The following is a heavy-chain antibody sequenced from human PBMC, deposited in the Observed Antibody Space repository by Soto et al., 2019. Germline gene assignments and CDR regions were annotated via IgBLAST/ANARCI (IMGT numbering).Heavy chain of an antibody. J-gene: IGHJ5*02. CDR1: GGSISSSSYY. D-gene: IGHD2-15*01. Sequence: TSETLSLTCTVSGGSISSSSYYWGWIRQPPGKGLEWIGSIYYSGSTYYNPSLKSRVTISVDTSKNHFSLKLSSVTAADTAVFYFARQDVVVVAATLLGCFDPWGQGTLVTVSS. CDR3: ARQDVVVVAATLLGCFDP. V-gene: IGHV4-39*01. CDR2: IYYSGST.